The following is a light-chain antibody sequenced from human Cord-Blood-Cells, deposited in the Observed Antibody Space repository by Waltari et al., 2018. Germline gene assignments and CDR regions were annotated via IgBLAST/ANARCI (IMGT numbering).Light chain of an antibody. V-gene: IGKV3-11*01. CDR2: DAS. CDR3: QQRSNWPLLT. Sequence: IVLTQSPATLSLSPGDRATLSCRASQSVSSYLAWYQQKPDQAPRLLIYDASNRATGIPARFSGSGSGTDFTLTISSLEPEDFAVYYCQQRSNWPLLTFGGGTKVEIK. CDR1: QSVSSY. J-gene: IGKJ4*01.